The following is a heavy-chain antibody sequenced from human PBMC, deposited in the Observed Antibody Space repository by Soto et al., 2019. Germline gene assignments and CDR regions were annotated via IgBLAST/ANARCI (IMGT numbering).Heavy chain of an antibody. J-gene: IGHJ3*02. Sequence: PSETLSLTCTVSGGSISSSSHYWGWIRQPPGKGLEWIGSIFYSGSSYYNPSLKSRVTISVDTSKNQFSLKLSSVTAADTAVYYCAGRERDPDAFDIWGQGTMVTVSS. D-gene: IGHD6-25*01. CDR1: GGSISSSSHY. V-gene: IGHV4-39*01. CDR2: IFYSGSS. CDR3: AGRERDPDAFDI.